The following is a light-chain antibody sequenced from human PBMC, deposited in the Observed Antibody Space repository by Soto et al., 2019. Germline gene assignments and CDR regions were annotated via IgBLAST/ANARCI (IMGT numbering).Light chain of an antibody. V-gene: IGLV2-14*01. CDR1: SSDVGGYNY. CDR3: SSYTSSSIDYV. Sequence: QSVLIQPASVSGSPGQSITISCTGTSSDVGGYNYVSWYQQHPGKAPKLMIYEVSNRPSGVSNRFSGSKSGNTASLTISGLQAEDEADYYCSSYTSSSIDYVFGTGTKLTVL. J-gene: IGLJ1*01. CDR2: EVS.